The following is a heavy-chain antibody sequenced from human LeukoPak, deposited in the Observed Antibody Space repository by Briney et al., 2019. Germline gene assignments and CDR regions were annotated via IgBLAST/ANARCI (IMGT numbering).Heavy chain of an antibody. Sequence: PGGSLRLSCAASGFTFSSYDMHWVRQATGKGLEWVSDIGTAGDTYYPGSVKGRFTISTENAKNSLYLQMNSRRAGDTAVYYCARGRAGYLLNAFDIWGQGTMVTVSS. CDR1: GFTFSSYD. J-gene: IGHJ3*02. D-gene: IGHD1-1*01. CDR3: ARGRAGYLLNAFDI. CDR2: IGTAGDT. V-gene: IGHV3-13*01.